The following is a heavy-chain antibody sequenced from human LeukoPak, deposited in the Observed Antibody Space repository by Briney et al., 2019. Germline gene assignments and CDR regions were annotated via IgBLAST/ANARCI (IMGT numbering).Heavy chain of an antibody. Sequence: SETLSLTCTVSGFSISSYYLGWVRQPPGKGLEWIGYIYYSGSTNYNPSLKSRVSISVDTSKNQFSLKLSSVTAADTAVYYCARHIGEFDHWGQGTLVTVSS. D-gene: IGHD3-10*01. CDR3: ARHIGEFDH. J-gene: IGHJ5*02. V-gene: IGHV4-59*08. CDR1: GFSISSYY. CDR2: IYYSGST.